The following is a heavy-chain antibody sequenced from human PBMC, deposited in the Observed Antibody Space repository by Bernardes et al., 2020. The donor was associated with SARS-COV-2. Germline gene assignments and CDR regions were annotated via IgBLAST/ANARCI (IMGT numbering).Heavy chain of an antibody. CDR2: INYSGSS. CDR1: GGSISSSY. CDR3: ARAVWGIRYFDH. V-gene: IGHV4-59*01. J-gene: IGHJ2*01. Sequence: SETLSLTCAVSGGSISSSYWNWIRQPPGPGLEWIGDINYSGSSNNNPSLKSRVTISVDTSKNQFSLNLSSVTAADTAVYYCARAVWGIRYFDHWGPGTLVTVSS. D-gene: IGHD7-27*01.